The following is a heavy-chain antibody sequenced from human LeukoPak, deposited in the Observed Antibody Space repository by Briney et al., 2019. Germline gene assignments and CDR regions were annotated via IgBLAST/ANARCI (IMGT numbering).Heavy chain of an antibody. Sequence: GRSLSLPCAASGFTFSSYAMHWVRQAPGKGLEWVSGISWNSGSIGYADSVKGRFTISRDTAKNSLYLQMNSLRAEDTALYYCAKDMGSSGFERMDVWGQGTTVTVSS. D-gene: IGHD6-19*01. J-gene: IGHJ6*02. V-gene: IGHV3-9*01. CDR3: AKDMGSSGFERMDV. CDR2: ISWNSGSI. CDR1: GFTFSSYA.